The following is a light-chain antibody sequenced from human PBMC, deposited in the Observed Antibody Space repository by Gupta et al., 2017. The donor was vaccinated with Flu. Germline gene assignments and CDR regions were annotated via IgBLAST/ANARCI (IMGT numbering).Light chain of an antibody. CDR1: RLGDKY. CDR2: QDT. V-gene: IGLV3-1*01. Sequence: YDLPQPPSLPVSPGQTASITCSGDRLGDKYVSWHQQKPGQSPILVIYQDTKRPSGIPERFSGSNSGNTATLTISGTQAMDEADYYCQTWDRTTWVFGGGTKVTVL. J-gene: IGLJ3*02. CDR3: QTWDRTTWV.